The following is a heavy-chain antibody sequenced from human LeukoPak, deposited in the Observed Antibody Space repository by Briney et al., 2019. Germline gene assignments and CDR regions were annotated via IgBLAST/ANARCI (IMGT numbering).Heavy chain of an antibody. CDR3: ARRNRYYDILTGYYPDFDY. D-gene: IGHD3-9*01. CDR2: ISAYNGNT. Sequence: ASVKVSCKASGYTFTSYGISWVRQAPGQGLEWMGWISAYNGNTNYAQKLQGRVTMTTDTSTSTAYMELRSLRSDDTAVYYCARRNRYYDILTGYYPDFDYWGQGTLVTVSS. CDR1: GYTFTSYG. J-gene: IGHJ4*02. V-gene: IGHV1-18*01.